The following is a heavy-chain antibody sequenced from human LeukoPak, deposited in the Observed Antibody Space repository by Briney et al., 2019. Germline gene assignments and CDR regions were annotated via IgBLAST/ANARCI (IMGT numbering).Heavy chain of an antibody. V-gene: IGHV3-30*03. D-gene: IGHD2-2*02. CDR1: GFTFRSYG. Sequence: GGPPRLSCVASGFTFRSYGMRWVRQAPGKGLEWVAAISYNGGDKYYADSVKGRFNISRDNSKNTLYLQMNSLRAEDMAVYYCARDLYCSSTSYYIEWGQGTLVTVSS. CDR2: ISYNGGDK. J-gene: IGHJ4*02. CDR3: ARDLYCSSTSYYIE.